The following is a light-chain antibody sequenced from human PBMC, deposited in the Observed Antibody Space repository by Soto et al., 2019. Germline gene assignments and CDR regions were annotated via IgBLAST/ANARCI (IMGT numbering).Light chain of an antibody. Sequence: QSALTQPASVSGSPGQSITISCTGTASDVGGYNYVSWYRQHPRKAPKLMIYEVSNRPSGVSNRFSGSKSGNTASLTISCLQAEDEADYYCSSYTGSSSLVFGGGTKVTVL. J-gene: IGLJ2*01. V-gene: IGLV2-14*03. CDR1: ASDVGGYNY. CDR2: EVS. CDR3: SSYTGSSSLV.